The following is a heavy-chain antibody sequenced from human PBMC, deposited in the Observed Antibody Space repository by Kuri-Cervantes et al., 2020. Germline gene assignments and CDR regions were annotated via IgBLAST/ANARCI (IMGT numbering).Heavy chain of an antibody. Sequence: GSLRLSCAASGFTFSSYAMHWVRQAPGKGLEWIGYIYHSGSTYYNPSLKSRVTISVDTSKNQFSLKLSSVTAADTAVYYCARDRGGYSSGWLRGQGTLVTVSS. CDR3: ARDRGGYSSGWL. CDR2: IYHSGST. D-gene: IGHD6-19*01. V-gene: IGHV4-4*02. J-gene: IGHJ4*02. CDR1: GFTFSSYA.